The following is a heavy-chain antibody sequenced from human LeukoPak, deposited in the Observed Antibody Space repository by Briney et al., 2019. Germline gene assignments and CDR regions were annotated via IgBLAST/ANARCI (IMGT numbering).Heavy chain of an antibody. J-gene: IGHJ4*02. CDR2: IRYDGSNK. V-gene: IGHV3-30*02. CDR1: GFTLRSYG. D-gene: IGHD6-19*01. CDR3: AKDLVVAGPDEIDY. Sequence: PGGSLRLSCAASGFTLRSYGKHWVRQAPGKGLEWVAFIRYDGSNKYYADSVEGRFTISRDNSKNTLYLQMKSLRAEDTAVYYCAKDLVVAGPDEIDYWGQGTLVTVSS.